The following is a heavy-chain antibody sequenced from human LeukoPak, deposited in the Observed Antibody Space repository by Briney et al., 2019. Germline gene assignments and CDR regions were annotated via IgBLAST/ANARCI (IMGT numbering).Heavy chain of an antibody. J-gene: IGHJ4*02. D-gene: IGHD1-7*01. V-gene: IGHV4-59*08. CDR3: ARHGREELAASRFDY. CDR2: IYYSGST. Sequence: PSETLSLTCTVSGGPIGSYYWSWIRQPPGKGLEWIGYIYYSGSTNYNPSLKSRVTISVDTPKNQFSLKLSSVTAADTAVYYCARHGREELAASRFDYWGQGTLVTVSS. CDR1: GGPIGSYY.